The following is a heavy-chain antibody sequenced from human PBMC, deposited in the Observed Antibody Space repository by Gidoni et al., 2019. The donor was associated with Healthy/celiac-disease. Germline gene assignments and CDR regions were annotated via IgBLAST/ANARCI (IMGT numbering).Heavy chain of an antibody. CDR2: IYPGDSDT. J-gene: IGHJ6*02. Sequence: ELHLVQSGAEVKTPGESLKISCKRSGYSFTTYWIGWVRQMHGNGLEWMGIIYPGDSDTRYSPSFQGQVTISADKSISTAYLQWSSLKASDTAMYYCARHAGSGWNYYYYGMDVWGQGTTVTVSS. CDR3: ARHAGSGWNYYYYGMDV. CDR1: GYSFTTYW. V-gene: IGHV5-51*01. D-gene: IGHD6-19*01.